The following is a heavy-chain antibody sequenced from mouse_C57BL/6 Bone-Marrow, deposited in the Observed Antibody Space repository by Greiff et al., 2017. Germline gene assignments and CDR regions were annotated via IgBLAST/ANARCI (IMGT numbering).Heavy chain of an antibody. CDR2: INPGSGGT. CDR3: ARDAYYGSSYFDV. V-gene: IGHV1-54*01. CDR1: GYAFTNYL. D-gene: IGHD1-1*01. J-gene: IGHJ1*03. Sequence: LVESGAELVRPGTSVKVSCKASGYAFTNYLIEWVKQRPGQGLEWIGVINPGSGGTNYNEKFKGKATLTADNSSSTAYMQLSSLTSEDSAVYFCARDAYYGSSYFDVWGTGTTVTVSS.